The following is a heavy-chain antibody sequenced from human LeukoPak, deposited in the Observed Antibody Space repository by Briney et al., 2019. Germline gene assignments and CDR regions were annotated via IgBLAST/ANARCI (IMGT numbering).Heavy chain of an antibody. CDR3: TRVGDSSGYSSFFDY. CDR1: GGSFSSYY. V-gene: IGHV4-59*01. Sequence: SETLSLTCTVSGGSFSSYYWSWIRLPPGKGPEWIGYVYYSGSTNYNPSLKSRVTISVDTSKNQFSLKLRSVTAADTAVYYCTRVGDSSGYSSFFDYWGQGTLVTVSS. J-gene: IGHJ4*02. CDR2: VYYSGST. D-gene: IGHD3-22*01.